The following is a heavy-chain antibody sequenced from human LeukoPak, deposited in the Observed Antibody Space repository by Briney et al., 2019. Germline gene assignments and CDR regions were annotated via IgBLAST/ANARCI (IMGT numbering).Heavy chain of an antibody. J-gene: IGHJ5*02. V-gene: IGHV3-15*01. CDR1: GLTFSNAW. D-gene: IGHD2-21*02. Sequence: PGGSLRLSCAASGLTFSNAWMSWVRQAPGKGLEWVGRIKSKTDGGTTDYAAPVKGRFTISRDDSKNTLYLQMNSLKTEDTAVYYCTGEYIVVVTAIDSWGQGTLVTVSS. CDR2: IKSKTDGGTT. CDR3: TGEYIVVVTAIDS.